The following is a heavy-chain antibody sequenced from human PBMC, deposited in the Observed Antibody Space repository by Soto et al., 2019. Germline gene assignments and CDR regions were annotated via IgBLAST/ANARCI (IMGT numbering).Heavy chain of an antibody. V-gene: IGHV1-69*01. J-gene: IGHJ4*02. CDR2: IIPIFGTA. CDR3: ARDEAGATVTTIRPRQYYFDY. Sequence: QVQLVQSGAEVKKPGSSVKVSCKASGGTFSSYAISWVRQAPGQGLEWMGGIIPIFGTANYAQKFQGRVTITADESTSTAYMELSSLRSEDTAVYYCARDEAGATVTTIRPRQYYFDYWGQGTLVTVSS. CDR1: GGTFSSYA. D-gene: IGHD4-17*01.